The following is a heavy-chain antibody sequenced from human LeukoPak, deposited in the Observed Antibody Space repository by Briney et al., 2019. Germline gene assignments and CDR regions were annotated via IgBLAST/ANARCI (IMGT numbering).Heavy chain of an antibody. D-gene: IGHD3-10*01. V-gene: IGHV4-34*01. J-gene: IGHJ4*02. CDR3: AREKGRITMVRGVRVFDY. CDR1: GGSFSGYY. CDR2: INHSGST. Sequence: PSETLSLTCAVYGGSFSGYYWSWIRQPPGKGLEWIGEINHSGSTNYNPSLKSRVTISVDTSKNQFSLKLSSVTAADTAVYYCAREKGRITMVRGVRVFDYWGQGTLATVSS.